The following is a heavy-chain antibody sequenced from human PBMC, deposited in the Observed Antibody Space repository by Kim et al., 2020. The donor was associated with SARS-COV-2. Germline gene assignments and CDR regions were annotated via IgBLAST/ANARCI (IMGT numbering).Heavy chain of an antibody. D-gene: IGHD6-19*01. CDR3: ARHTKYSSGWQPFDY. V-gene: IGHV4-39*01. CDR2: IYYSGST. Sequence: SETLSLTCTVSGGSISSSSYYWGWIRQPPGKGLEWIGSIYYSGSTYYNPSLKSRVTISVDTSKNQFSLKLSSVTAADTAVYYCARHTKYSSGWQPFDYWGQGTLVTVSS. CDR1: GGSISSSSYY. J-gene: IGHJ4*02.